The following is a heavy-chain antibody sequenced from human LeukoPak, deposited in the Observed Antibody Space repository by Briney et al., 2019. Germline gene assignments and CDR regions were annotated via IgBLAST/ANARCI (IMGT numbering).Heavy chain of an antibody. CDR1: GGSFSGYY. V-gene: IGHV4-34*01. CDR3: ASTNIGYSSGWFYYYYMDV. D-gene: IGHD6-19*01. J-gene: IGHJ6*03. Sequence: ASGTLSLTCAVYGGSFSGYYWSWIRQPPGKGLEWIGEINHSGSTNYNPSLKSRVTISVDTSKNQFSLKLSSVTAADTAVYYCASTNIGYSSGWFYYYYMDVWGKGTTVTVSS. CDR2: INHSGST.